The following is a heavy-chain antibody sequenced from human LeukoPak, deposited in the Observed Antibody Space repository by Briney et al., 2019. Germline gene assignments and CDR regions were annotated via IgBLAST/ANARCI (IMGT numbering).Heavy chain of an antibody. J-gene: IGHJ4*02. Sequence: GASVKVSCKASGYTFTGYYIHWVRRAPGQGLEWMGWINPYSGDTAYAHQGRVTTTRDTSINTAYMELNRLKFDDTAVYYCARGTMNLDSWGQGTLVTVSS. CDR1: GYTFTGYY. D-gene: IGHD3-22*01. CDR2: INPYSGDT. V-gene: IGHV1-2*02. CDR3: ARGTMNLDS.